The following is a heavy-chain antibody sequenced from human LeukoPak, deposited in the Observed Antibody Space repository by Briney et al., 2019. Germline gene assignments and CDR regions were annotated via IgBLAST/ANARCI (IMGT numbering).Heavy chain of an antibody. D-gene: IGHD2-15*01. Sequence: PGGSLRLSCAASGFTFSTYTMAWVRQAPGKGLEWVAIIWPDRNRKLHADSVKGRFSISADNSKNTVYLQMSGLRADDTAVYFCVVVVVPAAVWQFDLWGRGTLVAVSA. CDR2: IWPDRNRK. V-gene: IGHV3-33*07. CDR3: VVVVVPAAVWQFDL. CDR1: GFTFSTYT. J-gene: IGHJ2*01.